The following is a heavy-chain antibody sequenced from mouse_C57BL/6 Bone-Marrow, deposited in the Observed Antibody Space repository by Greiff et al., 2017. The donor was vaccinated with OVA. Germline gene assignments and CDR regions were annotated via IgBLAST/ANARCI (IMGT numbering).Heavy chain of an antibody. D-gene: IGHD2-5*01. CDR2: INPGSGGT. Sequence: QVQLQQSGAELVRPGTSVKVSCKASGYAFTNYLIEWVKQRPGQGLEWIGVINPGSGGTNYNEKFKGKATLTADKSSSTAYMQLVSLTTEDSAVDFCARLPYESNGFDDWGQGTTLTVTS. J-gene: IGHJ2*01. CDR1: GYAFTNYL. CDR3: ARLPYESNGFDD. V-gene: IGHV1-54*01.